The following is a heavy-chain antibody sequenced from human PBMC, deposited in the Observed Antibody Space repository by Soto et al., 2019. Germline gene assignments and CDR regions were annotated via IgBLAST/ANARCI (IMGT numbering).Heavy chain of an antibody. CDR2: IYYSGST. V-gene: IGHV4-39*01. J-gene: IGHJ3*02. CDR3: AIMNDFWSGQRAFDI. D-gene: IGHD3-3*01. Sequence: PSETLSLTCTVSGGSISSSSYYWGWIRQPPGKGLEWIGSIYYSGSTYYNPSLKSRVTISVDTSKNQFSLKLSSVTAADTALYYCAIMNDFWSGQRAFDIWGQGTMVTVSS. CDR1: GGSISSSSYY.